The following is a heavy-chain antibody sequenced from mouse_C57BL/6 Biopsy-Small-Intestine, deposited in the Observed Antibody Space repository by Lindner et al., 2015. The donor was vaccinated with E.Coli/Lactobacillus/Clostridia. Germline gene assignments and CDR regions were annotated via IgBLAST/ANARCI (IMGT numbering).Heavy chain of an antibody. CDR2: TDPETGGT. Sequence: VQLQESGADLVRPGASVTLSCKASGYTFTDYEMHWVKRTPVHGLEWIGSTDPETGGTAYNQKFKDKAILTADKSSSTAYMELRSLTSEDSAVYYCTTERDLGVYYGHWGQGTTLTVSS. V-gene: IGHV1-15*01. CDR1: GYTFTDYE. CDR3: TTERDLGVYYGH. J-gene: IGHJ2*01.